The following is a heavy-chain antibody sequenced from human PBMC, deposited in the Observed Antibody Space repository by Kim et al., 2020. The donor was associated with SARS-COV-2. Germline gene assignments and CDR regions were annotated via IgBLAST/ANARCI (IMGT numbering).Heavy chain of an antibody. J-gene: IGHJ5*02. V-gene: IGHV4-31*03. Sequence: SETLSLTCTVSGGSISSGGYYWSWIRQHPGKGLEWIGYIYYSGSTYYNPSLKSRVTISVDTSKNQFSLKLSSVTAADTAVYYCARDRGFHGDSGGWFDPWGQGTLVTVSS. CDR3: ARDRGFHGDSGGWFDP. CDR2: IYYSGST. CDR1: GGSISSGGYY. D-gene: IGHD4-17*01.